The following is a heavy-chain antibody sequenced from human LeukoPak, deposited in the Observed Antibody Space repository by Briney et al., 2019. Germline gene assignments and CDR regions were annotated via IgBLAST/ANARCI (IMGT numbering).Heavy chain of an antibody. J-gene: IGHJ4*02. D-gene: IGHD1-1*01. CDR3: ARWATGSRYFDY. V-gene: IGHV4-59*08. Sequence: PSETLSLTCTVSGGFINSYYWSWIRQPPGKGLEWIGYIHYSGSTNYNPSLKSRITISVDTSKNQFSLRLNSVTAAAPAVYYCARWATGSRYFDYWGQGTLVTVSS. CDR1: GGFINSYY. CDR2: IHYSGST.